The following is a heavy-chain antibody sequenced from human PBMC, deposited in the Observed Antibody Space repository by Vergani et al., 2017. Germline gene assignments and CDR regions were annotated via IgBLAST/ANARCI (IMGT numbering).Heavy chain of an antibody. CDR2: IYYSGST. V-gene: IGHV4-59*01. CDR1: GGSISSYY. D-gene: IGHD6-13*01. CDR3: AREPYSSSWCFYY. Sequence: QVQLQESGPGLVKPSETLSLTCTVSGGSISSYYWSWIRQPPGKGLEWIGYIYYSGSTNYNPSLKSRVTISVDTSKNQFSLKLSSVTAADTAVYYCAREPYSSSWCFYYWGQGTLVTVSS. J-gene: IGHJ4*02.